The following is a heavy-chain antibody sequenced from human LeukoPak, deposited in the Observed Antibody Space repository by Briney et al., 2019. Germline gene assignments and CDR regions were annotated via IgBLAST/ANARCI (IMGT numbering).Heavy chain of an antibody. V-gene: IGHV5-51*01. J-gene: IGHJ4*02. CDR2: IYPGDSDT. CDR3: ARLGSGYHSELDY. D-gene: IGHD3-22*01. Sequence: GESLKISCKGSGYSFTNYWIGWVRQMPGKGQEWMGIIYPGDSDTRYSPSFQGQVTISADKSISTAYLQWSSLKASDIAMYYCARLGSGYHSELDYWGQGTLVTVSS. CDR1: GYSFTNYW.